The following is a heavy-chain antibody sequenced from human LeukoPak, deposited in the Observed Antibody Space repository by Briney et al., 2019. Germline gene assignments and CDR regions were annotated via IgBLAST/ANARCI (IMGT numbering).Heavy chain of an antibody. D-gene: IGHD2-2*01. CDR3: AGETRYCRSTSCYMDV. CDR2: IYYTGIT. Sequence: SETLSLTCTVSGGSISSSSYYWGWSRQPPGKGLEWIGSIYYTGITSYNPSLKSRVTISVDTSQNQFSLKLSSVTAADTAVYYCAGETRYCRSTSCYMDVWGKGNPGHRLL. CDR1: GGSISSSSYY. J-gene: IGHJ6*03. V-gene: IGHV4-39*02.